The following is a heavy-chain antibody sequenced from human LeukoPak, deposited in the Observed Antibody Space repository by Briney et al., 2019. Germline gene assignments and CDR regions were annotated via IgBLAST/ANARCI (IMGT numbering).Heavy chain of an antibody. V-gene: IGHV3-72*01. D-gene: IGHD6-13*01. CDR2: TRNKADSYTT. CDR3: ASHAGIAAAGRVFDY. CDR1: GFTFSDHY. J-gene: IGHJ4*02. Sequence: VGSLRLSRAASGFTFSDHYMDWIRQAPGKGLEWVGRTRNKADSYTTEYAASVKGRFTISRDDSKNSLYLQMNSLKTEDTAVYYCASHAGIAAAGRVFDYWGQEIPGSASS.